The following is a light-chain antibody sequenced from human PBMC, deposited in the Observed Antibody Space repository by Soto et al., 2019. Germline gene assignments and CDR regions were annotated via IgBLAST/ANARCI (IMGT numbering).Light chain of an antibody. V-gene: IGLV2-8*01. CDR1: NSDIGDWNY. Sequence: QSALTQPASVSGSPGQSITISCTGANSDIGDWNYVSWYQQSPGKAPKLIIYEVNYRPSGVPDRFSGSKSGNTASLTVSGLQAEDEADYYCTSFAGMNNFVVFGGGTKLTVL. CDR3: TSFAGMNNFVV. J-gene: IGLJ2*01. CDR2: EVN.